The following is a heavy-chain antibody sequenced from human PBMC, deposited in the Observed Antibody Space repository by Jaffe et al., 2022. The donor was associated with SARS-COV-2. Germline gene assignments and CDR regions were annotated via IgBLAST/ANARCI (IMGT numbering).Heavy chain of an antibody. CDR3: ARDRGYGDYVFGDAFDI. D-gene: IGHD4-17*01. CDR2: INAGNGNT. CDR1: GYTFTSYA. V-gene: IGHV1-3*01. J-gene: IGHJ3*02. Sequence: QVQLVQSGAEVKKPGASVKVSCKASGYTFTSYAMHWVRQAPGQRLEWMGWINAGNGNTKYSQKFQGRVTITRDTSASTAYMELSSLRSEDTAVYYCARDRGYGDYVFGDAFDIWGQGTMVTVSS.